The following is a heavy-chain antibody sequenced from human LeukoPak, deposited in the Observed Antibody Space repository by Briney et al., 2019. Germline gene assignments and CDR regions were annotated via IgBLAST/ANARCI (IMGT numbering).Heavy chain of an antibody. D-gene: IGHD5-18*01. V-gene: IGHV3-33*01. CDR3: ARDHNPTLVDTGSDDAFDI. CDR2: IWYDGSNK. Sequence: GGSLRLSCAASGFTFSSYGMHWVRQAPGKGLEWVAVIWYDGSNKYYADSVKGRFTISRDNSKNTLYLQMNSLRAEDTAVYYCARDHNPTLVDTGSDDAFDIWGQGTMVTVSS. CDR1: GFTFSSYG. J-gene: IGHJ3*02.